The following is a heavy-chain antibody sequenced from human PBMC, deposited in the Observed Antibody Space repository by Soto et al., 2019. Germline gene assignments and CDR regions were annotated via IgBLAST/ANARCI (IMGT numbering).Heavy chain of an antibody. CDR3: ANRAVWFGERAIDY. CDR1: GFTFSSYA. CDR2: ISGSGGST. V-gene: IGHV3-23*01. J-gene: IGHJ4*02. D-gene: IGHD3-10*01. Sequence: EVQPLESGGGLVQPGGSLRLSCAASGFTFSSYAMSWVRQAPGKGLEWVSAISGSGGSTYYADSVKGRFTISRDNSKNTLYLQMNSLRAEDTAVYYCANRAVWFGERAIDYWGQGTLVTVSS.